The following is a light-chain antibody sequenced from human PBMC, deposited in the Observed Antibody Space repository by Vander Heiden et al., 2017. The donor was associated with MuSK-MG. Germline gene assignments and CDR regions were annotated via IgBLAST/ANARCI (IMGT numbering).Light chain of an antibody. CDR1: KLGDKY. CDR2: QDS. V-gene: IGLV3-1*01. J-gene: IGLJ2*01. Sequence: SYELTQPPSVSVSPGQTASITCSGDKLGDKYACWYQQKPGQSPVLVIYQDSKRPSGIPERFSGSNSGNTATLTISGTQAMDEADYYCQAWVSSTMVFGGGTKLTVL. CDR3: QAWVSSTMV.